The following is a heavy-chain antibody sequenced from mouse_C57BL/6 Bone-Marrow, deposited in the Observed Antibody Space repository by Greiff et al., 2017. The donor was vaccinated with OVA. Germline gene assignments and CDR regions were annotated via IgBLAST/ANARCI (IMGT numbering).Heavy chain of an antibody. V-gene: IGHV1-81*01. CDR1: GYTFTSYG. J-gene: IGHJ2*01. Sequence: VQLQQSGAELARPGASVKLSCKVSGYTFTSYGISWVKQRTGQGLEWIGEIYPRSGNTYYNEKFKGKATLTADKSSSTAYMELRSLTSEDSAVYFCARPGYYFDYWGQGTTLTVSS. CDR2: IYPRSGNT. CDR3: ARPGYYFDY.